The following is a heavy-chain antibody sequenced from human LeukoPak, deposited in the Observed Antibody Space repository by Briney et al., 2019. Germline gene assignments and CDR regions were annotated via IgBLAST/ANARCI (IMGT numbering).Heavy chain of an antibody. D-gene: IGHD3-3*01. V-gene: IGHV3-53*05. Sequence: GGSLRLSCAASDFTVSTNYMTWVRQAPGKGLEWVSVIYSGGSTYYADSVKGRFTISRDNSKNTLYLQMNSLRAEDTAVYYCARDDTTTFGVVMDDAFDIWGQGTMVTVSP. CDR3: ARDDTTTFGVVMDDAFDI. CDR2: IYSGGST. J-gene: IGHJ3*02. CDR1: DFTVSTNY.